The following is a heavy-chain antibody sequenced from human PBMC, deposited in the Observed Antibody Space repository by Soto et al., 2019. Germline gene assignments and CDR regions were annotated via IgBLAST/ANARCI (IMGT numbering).Heavy chain of an antibody. CDR3: TRPSGSYSYYGMDV. Sequence: GGSLRLCCAASGFTFCGSAMHWVRQASGKGLEWVGRIRSKANSYATAYAASVKGRFTISRDDSKNTAYLQMNSLKTEDTAVYYCTRPSGSYSYYGMDVWGQGTTVTVSS. J-gene: IGHJ6*02. CDR2: IRSKANSYAT. CDR1: GFTFCGSA. D-gene: IGHD1-26*01. V-gene: IGHV3-73*01.